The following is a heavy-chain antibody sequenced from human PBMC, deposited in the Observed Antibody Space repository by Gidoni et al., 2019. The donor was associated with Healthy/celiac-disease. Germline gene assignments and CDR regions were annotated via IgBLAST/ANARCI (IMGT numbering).Heavy chain of an antibody. CDR1: GFTFGDYA. V-gene: IGHV3-49*03. D-gene: IGHD5-18*01. Sequence: EVQLVESGGGLVQPGRSLRLSCNASGFTFGDYAMSWFRQAPGKGLEWVGFIRSKAYGGTTEYAASVKGRFTISRDDSESIAYLQMNSLKTEDTAVYYCTRDSSGYSYGYFYWGQGTLVTVSS. CDR2: IRSKAYGGTT. CDR3: TRDSSGYSYGYFY. J-gene: IGHJ4*02.